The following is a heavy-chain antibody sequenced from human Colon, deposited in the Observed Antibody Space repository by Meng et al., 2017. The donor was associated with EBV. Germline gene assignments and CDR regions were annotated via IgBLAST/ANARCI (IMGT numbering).Heavy chain of an antibody. CDR3: AKSKILLIIQGFDY. D-gene: IGHD3-22*01. CDR1: GFTFGTFA. V-gene: IGHV3-23*04. Sequence: VELVEFGGGFVQAGVSLSLSCSASGFTFGTFAMNWVRQAPGKGREWVATVNSGGDRTYYADSVKGRFTISRDNAKNTLYLQMNSLTAEDAAVYYCAKSKILLIIQGFDYWGQGTLVTVSS. CDR2: VNSGGDRT. J-gene: IGHJ4*02.